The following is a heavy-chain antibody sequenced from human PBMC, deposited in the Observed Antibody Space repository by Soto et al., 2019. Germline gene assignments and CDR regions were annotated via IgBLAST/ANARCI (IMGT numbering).Heavy chain of an antibody. J-gene: IGHJ4*02. CDR1: GYTFTSYY. Sequence: QVQLVQSGAEVKKPGASVKVSCKASGYTFTSYYVHWVRQAPGQGLAWMGIINPGGGTSYAQKFQGRVTMTRDTSTSTVYMELGSERSEGTAVYYCATAYCSGRSCYGIAYGGQGTLVTVSS. CDR2: INPGGGT. CDR3: ATAYCSGRSCYGIAY. V-gene: IGHV1-46*01. D-gene: IGHD2-15*01.